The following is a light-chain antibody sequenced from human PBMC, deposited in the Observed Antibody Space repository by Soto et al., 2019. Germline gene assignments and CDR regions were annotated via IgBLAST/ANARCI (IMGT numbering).Light chain of an antibody. V-gene: IGLV2-11*01. CDR2: GVV. J-gene: IGLJ1*01. CDR3: CSYAGGYTYG. Sequence: QSALTQPRSVSGSPGQSVTISCSGTGNDVGAYHYVSWYQQHTGRPPKLLIYGVVRWPSGVPDRFSGSKSGNTASQTISGLQAGDEAHYFCCSYAGGYTYGFGTVTKVTVL. CDR1: GNDVGAYHY.